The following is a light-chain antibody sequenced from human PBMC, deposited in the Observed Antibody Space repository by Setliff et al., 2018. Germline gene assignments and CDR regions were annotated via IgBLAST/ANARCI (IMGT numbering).Light chain of an antibody. CDR3: ASKTGPGTYV. V-gene: IGLV2-14*03. Sequence: QSALAQPASVSGSPEQSITISCTGEFGAYGSAYVSWYQQHPDKAPKLIIYDVNNRPSGISHRFSGSNSANTASLTISGLQAGDEAEYFCASKTGPGTYVFGTGTKVTVL. CDR1: FGAYGSAY. J-gene: IGLJ1*01. CDR2: DVN.